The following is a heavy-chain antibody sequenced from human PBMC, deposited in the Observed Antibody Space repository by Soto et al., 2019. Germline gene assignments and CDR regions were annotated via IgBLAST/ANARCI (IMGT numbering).Heavy chain of an antibody. CDR3: ARGYCGGDCYSGIGLLDY. Sequence: RASVKVSCKASGYTFTSYYMHWVRQAPGQGLEWMGIINPSGGSTSYAQKFQGRVTMTRDTSTSTVYMELSSLRSEDTAVYYCARGYCGGDCYSGIGLLDYWGQGTLVTVSS. CDR2: INPSGGST. V-gene: IGHV1-46*01. D-gene: IGHD2-21*02. CDR1: GYTFTSYY. J-gene: IGHJ4*02.